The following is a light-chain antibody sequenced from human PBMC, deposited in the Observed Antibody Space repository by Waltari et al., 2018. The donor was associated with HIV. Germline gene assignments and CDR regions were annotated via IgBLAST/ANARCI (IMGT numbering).Light chain of an antibody. CDR3: QQYIGSPRT. Sequence: EIALTQSPGTLSLSPGESATLSCRASQTISSTYLAWYQQKPGQAPRRLIYGASSRATGIPDRFSGSGSGTDFTLTISSLEPEDCAVYYCQQYIGSPRTFGQGTKVELK. CDR1: QTISSTY. J-gene: IGKJ1*01. CDR2: GAS. V-gene: IGKV3-20*01.